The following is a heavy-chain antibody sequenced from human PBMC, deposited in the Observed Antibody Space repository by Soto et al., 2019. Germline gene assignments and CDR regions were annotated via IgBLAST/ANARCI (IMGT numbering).Heavy chain of an antibody. Sequence: PGGSLRLSCAASGFIFSAYEMIWVRQAPGKGLEWISYISISGTTIYYADSVKGRFTISRDNAKNSLYLQMNTLRDEDTAVYYCAREDDSGGYRFGLWGQGTLVTVSS. D-gene: IGHD3-22*01. CDR3: AREDDSGGYRFGL. CDR2: ISISGTTI. CDR1: GFIFSAYE. V-gene: IGHV3-48*03. J-gene: IGHJ4*02.